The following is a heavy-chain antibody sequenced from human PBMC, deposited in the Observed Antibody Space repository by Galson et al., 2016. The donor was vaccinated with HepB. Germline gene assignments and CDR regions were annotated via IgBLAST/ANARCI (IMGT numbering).Heavy chain of an antibody. CDR3: ARHMAVPSTRGFDL. Sequence: SETLSLTCTVSGDSITSATWWSWVRQPPGKGLEWIGEISLAGDTNYAPSLKSRVSVSVDQSNNQFSLRLSSVTAADTAIYYCARHMAVPSTRGFDLWGQGTFVTVSS. D-gene: IGHD6-19*01. CDR2: ISLAGDT. J-gene: IGHJ3*01. V-gene: IGHV4-4*02. CDR1: GDSITSATW.